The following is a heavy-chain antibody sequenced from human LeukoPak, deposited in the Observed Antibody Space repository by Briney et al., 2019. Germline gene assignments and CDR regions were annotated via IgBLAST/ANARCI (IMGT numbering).Heavy chain of an antibody. V-gene: IGHV6-1*01. CDR2: TYYRSKWYN. Sequence: SQTLSLTCAISGDSVSSNSAAWNWIRQSPSRGLEWLGRTYYRSKWYNDYAVSVKSRITINPDTSKNQFSLQLNSVTPEDTAVYYCARETDSLWFGELKVAFDIWGQGTMVTVSS. CDR3: ARETDSLWFGELKVAFDI. D-gene: IGHD3-10*01. J-gene: IGHJ3*02. CDR1: GDSVSSNSAA.